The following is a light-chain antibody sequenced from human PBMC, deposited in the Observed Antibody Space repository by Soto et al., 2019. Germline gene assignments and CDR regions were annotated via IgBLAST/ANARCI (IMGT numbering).Light chain of an antibody. V-gene: IGKV1-39*01. J-gene: IGKJ5*01. CDR1: QNIRNS. CDR2: STS. CDR3: QQSYSTPSIT. Sequence: DIQMTQAPSSLSASVGDRVNITCRASQNIRNSLNWYQQKPGKAPKLLISSTSSLQSGVPSRFSGSGSGTDFTLTISSLQPEDCASYYCQQSYSTPSITFGQGTRLEI.